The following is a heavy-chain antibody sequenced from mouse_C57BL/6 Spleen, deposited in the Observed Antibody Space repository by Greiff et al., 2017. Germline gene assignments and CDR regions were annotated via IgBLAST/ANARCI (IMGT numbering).Heavy chain of an antibody. Sequence: QPGAELVRPGSSVKLSCKASGYTFTSYWMHWVKQRPIQGLEWIGNIDPSDSETHYNQKFKDKATLTVDKSSSTAYMQLSSLTSEDSAVYYGARKLGRGWYFDVWGTGTTVTVSS. CDR2: IDPSDSET. J-gene: IGHJ1*03. V-gene: IGHV1-52*01. CDR3: ARKLGRGWYFDV. D-gene: IGHD4-1*01. CDR1: GYTFTSYW.